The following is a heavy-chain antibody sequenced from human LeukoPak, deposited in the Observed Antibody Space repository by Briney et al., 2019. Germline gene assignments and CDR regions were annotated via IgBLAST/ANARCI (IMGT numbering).Heavy chain of an antibody. CDR1: GFTFRSYS. CDR3: ARATIFGWFDP. J-gene: IGHJ5*02. CDR2: ISSSSYI. Sequence: GGSLRLPCAASGFTFRSYSMNWVRQAPGKGLEWVSSISSSSYIYYADSVKGRFTISRDNAKNSLYLQMNSLRAEDTAVYYCARATIFGWFDPWGQGTLVTVSS. D-gene: IGHD3-9*01. V-gene: IGHV3-21*01.